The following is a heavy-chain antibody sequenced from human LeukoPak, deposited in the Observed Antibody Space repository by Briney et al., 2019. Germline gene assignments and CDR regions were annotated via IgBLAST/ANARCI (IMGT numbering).Heavy chain of an antibody. Sequence: GESLQISCMGSGYSFTNYWIGWVRQVPGSGLVWMGVIYPSDSDTRYSPSFQGQVTISADKSIDTAYLQWSSLKASDTAMYYCARQRDSGFDFDSWGQGTLVTVSS. CDR1: GYSFTNYW. CDR3: ARQRDSGFDFDS. CDR2: IYPSDSDT. D-gene: IGHD5-12*01. V-gene: IGHV5-51*01. J-gene: IGHJ4*02.